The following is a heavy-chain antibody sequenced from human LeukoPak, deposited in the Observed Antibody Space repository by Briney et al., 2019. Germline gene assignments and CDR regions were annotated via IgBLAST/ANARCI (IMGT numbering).Heavy chain of an antibody. Sequence: SETLSLTCTVSGYSISSGNYWDWIRQPPGKGLEWIGSIYYSGNTYYSPSLMSRVTISVDTSKNQFSLKLTSVTAADTAVYYCAKSNGYGLVDIWGQGTMVTVSS. CDR2: IYYSGNT. D-gene: IGHD3-10*01. V-gene: IGHV4-38-2*02. CDR3: AKSNGYGLVDI. CDR1: GYSISSGNY. J-gene: IGHJ3*02.